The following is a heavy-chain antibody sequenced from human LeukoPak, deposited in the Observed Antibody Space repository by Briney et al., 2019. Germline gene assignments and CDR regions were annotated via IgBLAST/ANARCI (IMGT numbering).Heavy chain of an antibody. Sequence: GGSLRLSCAASGFTFSSYNMNWVRQAPGKGLEWVSSISSSSDYIYYADSVKGQFTISRDNSKNSLYLQMNSLRAEDTAVYYCARDTGSGSYWGIFDYWGQGTLVTVSS. V-gene: IGHV3-21*06. CDR3: ARDTGSGSYWGIFDY. CDR2: ISSSSDYI. CDR1: GFTFSSYN. D-gene: IGHD3-10*01. J-gene: IGHJ4*02.